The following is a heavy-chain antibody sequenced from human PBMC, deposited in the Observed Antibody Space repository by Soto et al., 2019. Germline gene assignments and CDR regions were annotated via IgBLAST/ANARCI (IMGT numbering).Heavy chain of an antibody. D-gene: IGHD6-19*01. CDR2: TSYDGGNK. V-gene: IGHV3-30-3*01. J-gene: IGHJ4*02. CDR1: GFTFNTHA. Sequence: QVQLVESGGGVVQPGGSLRLTCAASGFTFNTHAMHWVRQAPGEGLEWVAGTSYDGGNKYYADSVKGRFTISRDNSKNTLYLQMNSLRGEDTAVYYCATYGSGYPCWGQGTLVTVSS. CDR3: ATYGSGYPC.